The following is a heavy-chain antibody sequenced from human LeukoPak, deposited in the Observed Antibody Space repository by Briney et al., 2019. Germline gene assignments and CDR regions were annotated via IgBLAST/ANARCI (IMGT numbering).Heavy chain of an antibody. V-gene: IGHV3-9*01. CDR2: ISWNSGSI. J-gene: IGHJ4*02. D-gene: IGHD6-19*01. CDR3: AKDNRRHYTSGPNPDSLH. CDR1: GFIFNNYA. Sequence: GGSLRLSCAGSGFIFNNYAMHWVRQPPGKGLEWVSGISWNSGSIDYADSVKGRFTISRDNAKNSLYLQMNSLRVEDTAFYYCAKDNRRHYTSGPNPDSLHWGQGALVTVSP.